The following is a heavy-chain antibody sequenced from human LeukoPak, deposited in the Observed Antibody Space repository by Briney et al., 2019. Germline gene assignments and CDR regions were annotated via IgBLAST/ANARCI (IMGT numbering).Heavy chain of an antibody. D-gene: IGHD3-22*01. CDR2: IYYSGTT. CDR3: ARSKVTYYYDAGGYYYFDY. Sequence: PSETLSLTCSVSGGSITGSYWSWIRQPPGKGREWFGHIYYSGTTNYSPSLRSRVTISVDTSNKQFSLKLRSVTAADTAVYYCARSKVTYYYDAGGYYYFDYWGQGALVTVSS. V-gene: IGHV4-59*01. J-gene: IGHJ4*02. CDR1: GGSITGSY.